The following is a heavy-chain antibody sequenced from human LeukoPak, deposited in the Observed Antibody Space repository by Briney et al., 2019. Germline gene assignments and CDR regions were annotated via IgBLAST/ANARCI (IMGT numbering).Heavy chain of an antibody. Sequence: GGSLRLSCAASGFTVSSNYMSWVRQAPGKGLEWVSVIYSGGSTYYADSVKGRFTISRDNSKNTLYLQMNSLRAEDTAVYYCARASAASGVNWFDPWGQGTLVTVSS. CDR1: GFTVSSNY. V-gene: IGHV3-66*01. J-gene: IGHJ5*02. CDR2: IYSGGST. CDR3: ARASAASGVNWFDP. D-gene: IGHD1-26*01.